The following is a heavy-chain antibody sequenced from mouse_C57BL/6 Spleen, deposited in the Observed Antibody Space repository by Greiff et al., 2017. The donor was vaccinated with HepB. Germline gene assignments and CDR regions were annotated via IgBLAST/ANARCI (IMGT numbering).Heavy chain of an antibody. CDR2: INPNNGGT. V-gene: IGHV1-26*01. D-gene: IGHD1-1*01. Sequence: EVQLQQSGPELVKPGASVKISCKASGYTFTDYYMNWVKQSHGKSLEWIGDINPNNGGTSYNQKFKGKATLTVDKSASTAYMALRSLTSGDSAVYYCAREDSDYYGSSSFAYWGQGTLVTVSA. CDR1: GYTFTDYY. J-gene: IGHJ3*01. CDR3: AREDSDYYGSSSFAY.